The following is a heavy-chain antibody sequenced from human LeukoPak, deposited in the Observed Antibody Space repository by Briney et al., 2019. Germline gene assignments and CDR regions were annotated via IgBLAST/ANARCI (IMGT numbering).Heavy chain of an antibody. CDR2: INNVRSHL. J-gene: IGHJ4*02. V-gene: IGHV3-21*06. CDR3: ARDPTYYLRYGYFDS. D-gene: IGHD1-26*01. CDR1: GFTFSTSA. Sequence: TGGSLRLSCAASGFTFSTSAMNWVRQAPGKGLEWVSSINNVRSHLYYADSVRGRFTISRDNANNVLYLQMNSLRAEDTAVYYCARDPTYYLRYGYFDSWGQGTLVTVSS.